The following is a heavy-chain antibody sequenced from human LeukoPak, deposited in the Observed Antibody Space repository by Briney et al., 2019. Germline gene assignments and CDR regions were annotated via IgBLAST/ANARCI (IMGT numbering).Heavy chain of an antibody. V-gene: IGHV1-46*01. CDR2: INPSGGST. CDR1: GYTFTSYY. Sequence: ASVKVSCKASGYTFTSYYMHWVRQAPGQGLEWMGIINPSGGSTSYAQKFQGRVTMTRDTSISTAYMELSRLRSDDTAVYYCARGNYCSSTSCYIRRFDPWGQGTLVTVSS. CDR3: ARGNYCSSTSCYIRRFDP. D-gene: IGHD2-2*02. J-gene: IGHJ5*02.